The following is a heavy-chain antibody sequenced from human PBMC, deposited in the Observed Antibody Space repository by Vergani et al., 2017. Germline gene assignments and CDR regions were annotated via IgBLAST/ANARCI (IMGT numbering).Heavy chain of an antibody. V-gene: IGHV4-34*01. CDR2: MYHSGST. Sequence: QVQLQQWGAGLLKPSETLSLTCAVYGGSFSGYYWSWIRQPPGKGLEWIGYMYHSGSTNYNPSLETRVTISGDTSKNQFSLKVTSVTAADTAVYFCARQRPGSGWSPGDFDDWGQGILVTVSS. CDR1: GGSFSGYY. D-gene: IGHD6-19*01. J-gene: IGHJ4*02. CDR3: ARQRPGSGWSPGDFDD.